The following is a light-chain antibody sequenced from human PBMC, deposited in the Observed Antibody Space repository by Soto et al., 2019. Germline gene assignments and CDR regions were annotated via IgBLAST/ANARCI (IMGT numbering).Light chain of an antibody. Sequence: EIVLTQSPGSLSLSPGDRATLSCRASQSVSTHLAWYQQKPGQAPRLLIYGASSRATGIPDRFRGSGSGTDFILTISRLEPEDFGVYHCQQYGDTPKTFGQGTKVEI. CDR1: QSVSTH. J-gene: IGKJ1*01. V-gene: IGKV3-20*01. CDR3: QQYGDTPKT. CDR2: GAS.